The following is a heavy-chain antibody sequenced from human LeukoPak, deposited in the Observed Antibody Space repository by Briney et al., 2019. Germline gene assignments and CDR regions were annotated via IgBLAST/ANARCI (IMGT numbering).Heavy chain of an antibody. CDR3: ARDGDVTASSYYYYMDV. V-gene: IGHV3-48*04. CDR1: GFTFSSYS. CDR2: ISSSSSTI. J-gene: IGHJ6*03. Sequence: GGSLRLSCAASGFTFSSYSMNWVRQAPGKGLEWVSYISSSSSTIYYADSVKGRFAISRDNAKNSLYLQMNSLRAEDTAVYYCARDGDVTASSYYYYMDVWGKGTTVTVSS. D-gene: IGHD1-20*01.